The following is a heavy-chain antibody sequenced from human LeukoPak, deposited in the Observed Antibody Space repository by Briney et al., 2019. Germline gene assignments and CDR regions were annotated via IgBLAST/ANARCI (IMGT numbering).Heavy chain of an antibody. J-gene: IGHJ4*02. V-gene: IGHV1-69*13. D-gene: IGHD3-3*01. CDR3: ARQSSHWS. CDR1: GGSFSSFA. CDR2: IIPIFGTA. Sequence: GASVKVSCKASGGSFSSFAINWVRQAPGQGLEWMGGIIPIFGTADYAQKFQGRVTITSDESTSTAYMELNNLKSEDTAVYYCARQSSHWSWGQGTLVTVSS.